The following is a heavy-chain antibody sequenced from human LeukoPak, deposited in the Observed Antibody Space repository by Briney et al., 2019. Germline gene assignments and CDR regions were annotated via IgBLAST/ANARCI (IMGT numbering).Heavy chain of an antibody. D-gene: IGHD3-10*01. CDR1: GGSFSGYY. CDR2: INHSGST. J-gene: IGHJ5*02. V-gene: IGHV4-34*01. Sequence: PSETLSFTCAVYGGSFSGYYWSWIRQPPGKGLEWIGEINHSGSTNYNPSLKSRVTISVDTSKNQFSLKLSSVTAADTAVYYCARHPPKYYYGSGSFDPWGQGTLVTVSS. CDR3: ARHPPKYYYGSGSFDP.